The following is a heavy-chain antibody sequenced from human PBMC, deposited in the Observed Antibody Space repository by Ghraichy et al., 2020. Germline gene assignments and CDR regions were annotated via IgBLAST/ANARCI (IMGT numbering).Heavy chain of an antibody. CDR1: GFTFSSYA. CDR3: AKDGGGRYYYDSSGYYSDY. Sequence: GESLNISCAASGFTFSSYAMSWVRQAPGKGLEWVSAISGSGGSTYYADSVKGRFTISRDNSKNTLYLQMNSLRAEDTAVYYCAKDGGGRYYYDSSGYYSDYWGQGTLVTVSS. D-gene: IGHD3-22*01. V-gene: IGHV3-23*01. CDR2: ISGSGGST. J-gene: IGHJ4*02.